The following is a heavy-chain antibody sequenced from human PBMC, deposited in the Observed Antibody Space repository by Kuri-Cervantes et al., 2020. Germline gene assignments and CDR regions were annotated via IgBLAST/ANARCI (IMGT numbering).Heavy chain of an antibody. Sequence: GESLKISCAASGFTFSSYSMNWVRQAPGKGLEWVANIKTDGSVKYYVDSVKGRFTISRDNAKNSLYLQMNSLRAEDTAIYYCGRGGAYYADYWGQGTLVTVSS. V-gene: IGHV3-7*01. J-gene: IGHJ4*02. CDR2: IKTDGSVK. CDR1: GFTFSSYS. CDR3: GRGGAYYADY. D-gene: IGHD3-3*01.